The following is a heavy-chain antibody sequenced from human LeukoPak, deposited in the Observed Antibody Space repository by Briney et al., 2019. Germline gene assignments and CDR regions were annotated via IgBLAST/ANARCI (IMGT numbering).Heavy chain of an antibody. J-gene: IGHJ3*02. Sequence: SETLSLTCTVSGGSISSYYWSWIRQPPGKGLEWIGYIYYSGSTNYNPSLKSRVTISVDTSKNRFSLKLSSVTAADTAVYYCAREDIVLIARGAFDIWGQGTMVTVSS. D-gene: IGHD2-8*01. CDR3: AREDIVLIARGAFDI. CDR1: GGSISSYY. V-gene: IGHV4-59*12. CDR2: IYYSGST.